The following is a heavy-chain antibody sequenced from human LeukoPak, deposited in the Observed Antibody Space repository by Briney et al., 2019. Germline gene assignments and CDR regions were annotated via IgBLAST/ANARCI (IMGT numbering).Heavy chain of an antibody. D-gene: IGHD1-1*01. CDR1: GFTFSSYS. J-gene: IGHJ4*02. V-gene: IGHV3-48*04. Sequence: PGGSLRLSCAASGFTFSSYSMNWVRQAPGKGLEWVSYISSSSSTIYYADSVKGRFTISRDNAKNSLYLQMNSLRAEDTAVYYCARGPHWKPYYFDYWGQGTLVTVSS. CDR2: ISSSSSTI. CDR3: ARGPHWKPYYFDY.